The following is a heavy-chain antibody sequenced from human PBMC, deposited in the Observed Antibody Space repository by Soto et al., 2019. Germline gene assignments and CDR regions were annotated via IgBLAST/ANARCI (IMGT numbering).Heavy chain of an antibody. D-gene: IGHD3-3*01. V-gene: IGHV1-69*13. CDR1: GGTFSSYA. CDR3: ALGVFGVVIVDYYYGMDV. CDR2: IIPIFGTA. Sequence: ASGKVSCKASGGTFSSYAISWVRQAPGRGLEWMGGIIPIFGTANYAQKFQGRVTITADESTSTAYMELSSLRSEDTAVYYCALGVFGVVIVDYYYGMDVWGQGTTVTVSS. J-gene: IGHJ6*02.